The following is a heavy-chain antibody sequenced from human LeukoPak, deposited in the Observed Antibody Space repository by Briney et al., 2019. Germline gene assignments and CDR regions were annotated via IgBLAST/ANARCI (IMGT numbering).Heavy chain of an antibody. CDR2: IYYSGRT. CDR3: AALGTQFDP. Sequence: PSETLSLTCTVSGGSISSSRYYWGWIRQPPGKGLEWIGSIYYSGRTYYNPSLKSRVTKSVDTSKNQFSLRLSSVTAADTAVYYCAALGTQFDPWGPGTLVTVSS. CDR1: GGSISSSRYY. V-gene: IGHV4-39*01. J-gene: IGHJ5*02.